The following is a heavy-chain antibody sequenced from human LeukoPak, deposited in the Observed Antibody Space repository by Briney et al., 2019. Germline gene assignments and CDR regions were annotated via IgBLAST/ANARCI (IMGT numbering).Heavy chain of an antibody. Sequence: GVSLSLSCAASGFTFSSYAMSWVRQAPAKGLEWVSAISGSGGSTYYADSVKGRFTISRDNSKNTLYLQMNSLRAEDTAVYYCAKHPTHCSSTSCYTGPRDYYYMDVWGKGTTVTVSS. J-gene: IGHJ6*03. D-gene: IGHD2-2*02. CDR3: AKHPTHCSSTSCYTGPRDYYYMDV. CDR1: GFTFSSYA. CDR2: ISGSGGST. V-gene: IGHV3-23*01.